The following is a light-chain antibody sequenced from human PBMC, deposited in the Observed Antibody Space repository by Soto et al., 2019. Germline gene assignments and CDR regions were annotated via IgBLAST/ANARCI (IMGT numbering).Light chain of an antibody. J-gene: IGLJ1*01. CDR1: SGDVGGYNY. V-gene: IGLV2-8*01. CDR2: EVS. CDR3: SSYAGSNRV. Sequence: QSALTQPPSASWSSGQSVTISCTGTSGDVGGYNYVSWYQQHPGKAPKLMIYEVSKRPSGVPDRFSGSKSGNTASLTVSGLQAEDEADYYCSSYAGSNRVFGTGTKVTVL.